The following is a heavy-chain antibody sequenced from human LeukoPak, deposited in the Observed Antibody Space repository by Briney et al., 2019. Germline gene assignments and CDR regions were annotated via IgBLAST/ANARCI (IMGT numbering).Heavy chain of an antibody. V-gene: IGHV3-48*03. CDR1: GFTFSSYE. J-gene: IGHJ4*02. CDR2: ISSSGSTI. D-gene: IGHD3-9*01. CDR3: ARDGKTYYDILTGYYGFDY. Sequence: PGGSLRLSCAASGFTFSSYEMNWVRQAPGKGLEWVSYISSSGSTIYYADSVKGRFTISRDNAKNSLYLQMNSLRAEDTAVYYCARDGKTYYDILTGYYGFDYWGQGTLVTVSS.